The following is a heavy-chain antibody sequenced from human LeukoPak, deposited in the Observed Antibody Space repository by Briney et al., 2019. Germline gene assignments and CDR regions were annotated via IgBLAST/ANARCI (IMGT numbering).Heavy chain of an antibody. CDR1: GFTFTSSA. J-gene: IGHJ4*02. Sequence: SVKVSCKASGFTFTSSAMQWVRQARGQRLEWIGWIVVGSGNTNYAQKFQERVTITRDMSTSTAYMELSSLRSEDTAVYYCAKRYCSGGSCQTFDYWGQGTLVTVSS. D-gene: IGHD2-15*01. V-gene: IGHV1-58*02. CDR3: AKRYCSGGSCQTFDY. CDR2: IVVGSGNT.